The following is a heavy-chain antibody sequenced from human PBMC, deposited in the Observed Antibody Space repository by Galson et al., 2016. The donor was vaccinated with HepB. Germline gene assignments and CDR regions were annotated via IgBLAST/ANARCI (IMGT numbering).Heavy chain of an antibody. V-gene: IGHV4-61*01. CDR3: ARGFGYYYYYLDV. CDR1: GGSVTSGSFY. CDR2: ISNSGNT. J-gene: IGHJ6*03. Sequence: ETLSLTCSVSGGSVTSGSFYWTWIRQPPGRGLEWIGFISNSGNTDYNSSLQSRVTVSVDTSKNQFSLKLTSVTAADTAVYFCARGFGYYYYYLDVWGTGTTVTVSS. D-gene: IGHD2-2*03.